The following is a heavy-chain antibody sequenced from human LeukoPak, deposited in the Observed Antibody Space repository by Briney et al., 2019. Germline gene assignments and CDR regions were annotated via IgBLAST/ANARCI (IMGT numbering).Heavy chain of an antibody. CDR2: IYYSGST. D-gene: IGHD6-13*01. J-gene: IGHJ4*02. CDR1: GGSISSYY. Sequence: SETLSLTCTVSGGSISSYYWSWIRQPPGKGLEWIGSIYYSGSTNYNPSLKSRVTISIDTSKNQFSLKLSSVTAADTAVYYCARGYSSSWYAFWGQGTLVTVSS. V-gene: IGHV4-59*01. CDR3: ARGYSSSWYAF.